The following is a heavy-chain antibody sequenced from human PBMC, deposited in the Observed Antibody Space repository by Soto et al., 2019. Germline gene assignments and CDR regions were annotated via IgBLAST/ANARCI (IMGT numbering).Heavy chain of an antibody. V-gene: IGHV3-23*01. CDR3: AKTAEDIVVVVAATYAFDI. CDR2: ISGSGGST. CDR1: GFTFSSYA. Sequence: EVQLLESGGGLVQPGGSLRLSCASSGFTFSSYAMSWVRQAPGKGLEWVSAISGSGGSTYYADSVKGRFTISRDNSKNTLYLQMNSLRAEDTAVYYCAKTAEDIVVVVAATYAFDIWGQGTMVTVSS. D-gene: IGHD2-15*01. J-gene: IGHJ3*02.